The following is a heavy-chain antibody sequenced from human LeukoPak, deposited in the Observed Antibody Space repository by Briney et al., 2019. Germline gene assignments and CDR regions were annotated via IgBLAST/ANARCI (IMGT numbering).Heavy chain of an antibody. CDR2: ISYDGSYK. CDR1: GFTFSSYD. J-gene: IGHJ4*02. V-gene: IGHV3-30*18. CDR3: AKARYYFDY. Sequence: GGSLRLSCAVSGFTFSSYDMHWVRQAPGKGLEWVALISYDGSYKYYADSMKGRFTISRDNSKNALYLQMNSLRAEDTAVYYCAKARYYFDYWGQGTLVTVSS.